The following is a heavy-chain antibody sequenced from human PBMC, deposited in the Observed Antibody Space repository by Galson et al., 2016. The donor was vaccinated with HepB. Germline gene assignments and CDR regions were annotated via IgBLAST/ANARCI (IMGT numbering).Heavy chain of an antibody. CDR2: IEKDGSEK. D-gene: IGHD5-24*01. CDR1: GFTFSSYF. V-gene: IGHV3-7*03. CDR3: AAGAGWVEDY. Sequence: SLRLSCAASGFTFSSYFMTWVRQSPGKGLQWVANIEKDGSEKNYVDSVKGRFTISRDNAKNSLYLQMNTLRAEDTAVYYCAAGAGWVEDYWGPGTLVTVSS. J-gene: IGHJ4*02.